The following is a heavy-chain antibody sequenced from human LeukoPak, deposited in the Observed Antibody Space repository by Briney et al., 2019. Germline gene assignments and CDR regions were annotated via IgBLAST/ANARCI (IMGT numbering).Heavy chain of an antibody. D-gene: IGHD6-19*01. J-gene: IGHJ5*02. V-gene: IGHV4-59*01. CDR3: ARDRGSGWNNWFDP. CDR1: GGSISSYF. Sequence: SETLSLTCTVSGGSISSYFWNWIRQPPGKGLEWIGYIYYSGSTNYNPSLKSRVTISVDTSKNQFSLKLSSATAADTAVYYCARDRGSGWNNWFDPWGQGTLVTVSS. CDR2: IYYSGST.